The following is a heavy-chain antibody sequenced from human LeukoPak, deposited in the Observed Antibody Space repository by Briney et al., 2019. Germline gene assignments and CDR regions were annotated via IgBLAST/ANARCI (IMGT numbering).Heavy chain of an antibody. CDR3: ARALAWGGSSYSYYYMDV. V-gene: IGHV1-8*01. CDR1: GYTFSDYD. Sequence: ASLKVSCKASGYTFSDYDINWVRQATGQGLEWMGWINTNSGNAGYAQKFQGRVTMTRNTSISTAYMELSSLRSEDTAVYYCARALAWGGSSYSYYYMDVWEKGSTLTLSS. CDR2: INTNSGNA. D-gene: IGHD1-26*01. J-gene: IGHJ6*03.